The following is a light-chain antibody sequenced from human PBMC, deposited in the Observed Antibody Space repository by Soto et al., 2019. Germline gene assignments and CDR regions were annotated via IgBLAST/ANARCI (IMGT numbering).Light chain of an antibody. CDR3: QQYNNWPPYT. CDR1: QSVSSN. V-gene: IGKV3-15*01. CDR2: GAS. Sequence: EIVMTQSPATLSASPGERATLSCRASQSVSSNLAWYQQKPGQAPRLLIYGASTRATGSPARFSGSGSGTEFTPTISSLQSEDFAVYYCQQYNNWPPYTFGQGTKLEIK. J-gene: IGKJ2*01.